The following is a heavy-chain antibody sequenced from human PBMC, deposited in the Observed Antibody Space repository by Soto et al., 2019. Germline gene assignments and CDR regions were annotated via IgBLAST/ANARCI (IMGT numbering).Heavy chain of an antibody. CDR2: ISGSGGST. D-gene: IGHD2-2*01. CDR3: AKAVTQLLSRQWFDP. Sequence: EVQLLESGGGLVQPGGSLRLSCAASGFTFSSYAMSWVRQAPGKGLEWVSAISGSGGSTYYTDSVKGRFTISRDNSKNTLYLQMNSLRAEDTAVYYCAKAVTQLLSRQWFDPWGQGTLVTVSS. J-gene: IGHJ5*02. V-gene: IGHV3-23*01. CDR1: GFTFSSYA.